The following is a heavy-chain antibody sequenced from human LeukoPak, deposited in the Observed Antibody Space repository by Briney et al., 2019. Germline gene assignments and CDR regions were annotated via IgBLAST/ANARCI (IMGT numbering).Heavy chain of an antibody. D-gene: IGHD3-10*01. V-gene: IGHV3-30*14. J-gene: IGHJ3*02. CDR2: ISYDGSNK. CDR1: GFTFSSYA. Sequence: GGPLRLSCAASGFTFSSYAMHWVRQAPGKGLEWVAVISYDGSNKDYADSVKGRFTISRDNSKNTLYLQMNSLRAEDTAVYYCAMLPGRTRAFDIWGQGTMVTVSS. CDR3: AMLPGRTRAFDI.